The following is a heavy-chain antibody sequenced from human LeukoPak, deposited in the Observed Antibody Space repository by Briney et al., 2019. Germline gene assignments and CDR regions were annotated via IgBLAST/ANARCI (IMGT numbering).Heavy chain of an antibody. Sequence: KPSETLSLTCAVSGHSISTGYYWGWIRQPPGKGLEWIGSMSHNRGTYYNPSLKSRVTISMDMSKNQISLRLTSVTAADTAVYYCASYYASGVSAYNYYGMDVWGKGTTVTVSS. CDR3: ASYYASGVSAYNYYGMDV. CDR2: MSHNRGT. V-gene: IGHV4-38-2*01. CDR1: GHSISTGYY. J-gene: IGHJ6*04. D-gene: IGHD3-10*01.